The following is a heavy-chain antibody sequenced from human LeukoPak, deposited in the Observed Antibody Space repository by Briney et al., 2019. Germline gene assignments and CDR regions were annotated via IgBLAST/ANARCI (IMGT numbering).Heavy chain of an antibody. V-gene: IGHV3-23*01. J-gene: IGHJ4*02. CDR1: GFTFSNYA. D-gene: IGHD3-22*01. CDR3: AKVARIKYYYDSSGSRPDY. Sequence: QPGGSLRLSCAASGFTFSNYAMTWVRQAPGEGLEWVSAISGSGGSTYYADSVKGRFTIFRDNSKNTLYLQMNSLRAEDTAVYYCAKVARIKYYYDSSGSRPDYWGQGTLVTVSS. CDR2: ISGSGGST.